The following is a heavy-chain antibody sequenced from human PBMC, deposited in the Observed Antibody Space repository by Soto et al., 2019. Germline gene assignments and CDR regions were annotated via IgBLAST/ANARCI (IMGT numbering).Heavy chain of an antibody. J-gene: IGHJ5*02. CDR2: INHSGST. Sequence: TSETLSLTCAVYGGSFSGYYWSWIRQPPGKGLEWIGEINHSGSTTYNPSLKSRITISVDTSKNQFSLKLSSVTAADTAVYYCARGRITIFGVVIMRTNWFDPWGQGTLVTVSS. V-gene: IGHV4-34*01. CDR3: ARGRITIFGVVIMRTNWFDP. D-gene: IGHD3-3*01. CDR1: GGSFSGYY.